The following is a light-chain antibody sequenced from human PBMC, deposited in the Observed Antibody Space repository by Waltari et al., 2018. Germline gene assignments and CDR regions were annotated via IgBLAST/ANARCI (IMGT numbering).Light chain of an antibody. CDR3: QQYGSSTYT. CDR2: GAS. CDR1: QSVSSTY. Sequence: ESVLTQSTGTLSLSPGERATLSCRASQSVSSTYLAWYQQKPGQAPRLLIYGASSRATGIPDRFSGSGSGADFTLTISRLEPEDFAVYYCQQYGSSTYTFGQGTKLEIK. J-gene: IGKJ2*01. V-gene: IGKV3-20*01.